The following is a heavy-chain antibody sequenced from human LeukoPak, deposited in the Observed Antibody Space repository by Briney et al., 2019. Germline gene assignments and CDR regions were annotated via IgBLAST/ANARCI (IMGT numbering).Heavy chain of an antibody. V-gene: IGHV4-30-2*01. CDR2: IYHNGST. CDR1: GGSISSGGYS. D-gene: IGHD5-12*01. Sequence: SETLSLTCAVSGGSISSGGYSWSWIRQPPGKGLEWIGYIYHNGSTYYNPSLKSRVTISVDRSKNQFSLKLSSVTAADTAVYYCARRGYSGYDYGWFDPWGQGTLVTVSS. J-gene: IGHJ5*02. CDR3: ARRGYSGYDYGWFDP.